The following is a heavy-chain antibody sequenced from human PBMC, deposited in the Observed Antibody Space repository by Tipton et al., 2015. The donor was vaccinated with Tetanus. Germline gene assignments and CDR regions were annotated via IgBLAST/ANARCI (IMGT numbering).Heavy chain of an antibody. D-gene: IGHD2-15*01. Sequence: SLRLSCAASGFTFNTYAMTSVRQAPGKGPEWVSSITGSGSHTYYADSVRGRFTISRDNSKNTPYLQMSSLRVEDTAVYYCATGGTHCSDGSCILVHWGQGTQVTVSS. CDR2: ITGSGSHT. V-gene: IGHV3-23*01. J-gene: IGHJ4*02. CDR3: ATGGTHCSDGSCILVH. CDR1: GFTFNTYA.